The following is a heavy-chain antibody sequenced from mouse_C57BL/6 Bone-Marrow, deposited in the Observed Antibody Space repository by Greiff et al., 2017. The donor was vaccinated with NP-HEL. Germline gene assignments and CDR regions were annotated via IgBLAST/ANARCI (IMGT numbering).Heavy chain of an antibody. CDR3: ARGGGFAY. CDR2: ISYAGSN. CDR1: GYSITSGYY. J-gene: IGHJ3*01. V-gene: IGHV3-6*01. Sequence: DVQLQESGPGLVKPSQSLSLTCSVTGYSITSGYYWNWIRQFPGNKLEWMGYISYAGSNNYNPSLKNRISITRDTSKNQFFLKLNSVTTEDTATYYCARGGGFAYWGQGTLVTVSA.